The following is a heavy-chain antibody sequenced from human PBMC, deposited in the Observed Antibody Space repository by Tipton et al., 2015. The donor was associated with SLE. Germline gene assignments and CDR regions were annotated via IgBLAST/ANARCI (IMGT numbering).Heavy chain of an antibody. CDR3: AKDPLQLERRDDAIDI. CDR2: FSGSGGST. Sequence: SLRLSCAASGFTFRSSVMSWFPQAPGQGLGWVSAFSGSGGSTYYADSVKGRFTISRDNSKNRLYLQMNSLRAEDTAVYYCAKDPLQLERRDDAIDIWGLGTMVTVSS. J-gene: IGHJ3*02. CDR1: GFTFRSSV. D-gene: IGHD1-1*01. V-gene: IGHV3-23*01.